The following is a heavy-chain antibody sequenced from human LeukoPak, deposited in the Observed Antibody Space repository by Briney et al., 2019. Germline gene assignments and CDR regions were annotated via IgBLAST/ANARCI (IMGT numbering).Heavy chain of an antibody. CDR3: ARVHGYYDFWSGYVNWFDP. D-gene: IGHD3-3*01. Sequence: ASVKVSCKASGYTFTSYDINWVRQATGQGLEWMGWMNPNSGNTGCAQKFQGRVTMTRNTSISTAYMELSSLRSEDTAVYYCARVHGYYDFWSGYVNWFDPWGQGTLVTVSS. J-gene: IGHJ5*02. CDR1: GYTFTSYD. CDR2: MNPNSGNT. V-gene: IGHV1-8*01.